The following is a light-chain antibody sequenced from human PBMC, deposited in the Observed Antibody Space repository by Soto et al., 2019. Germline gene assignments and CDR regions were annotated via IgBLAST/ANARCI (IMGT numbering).Light chain of an antibody. J-gene: IGLJ1*01. CDR1: SSDVGSYNV. Sequence: VLTQPASVSGSPGQSITIPCSGTSSDVGSYNVVSWYQQHPGKAPKLVIYDVSNRPSGVSPRFSGAKSGNAASLTIAGLQAEDEADYYCSSYTRRSTYVFGTGTKVTVL. CDR3: SSYTRRSTYV. V-gene: IGLV2-14*03. CDR2: DVS.